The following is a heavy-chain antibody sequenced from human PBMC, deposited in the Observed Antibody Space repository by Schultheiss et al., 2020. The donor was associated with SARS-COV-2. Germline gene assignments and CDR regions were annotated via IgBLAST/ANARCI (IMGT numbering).Heavy chain of an antibody. D-gene: IGHD1-26*01. CDR2: IWYDGSNK. CDR3: ARNGRGSYYRDY. V-gene: IGHV3-33*01. J-gene: IGHJ4*02. Sequence: GESLKISCAASGFTFSSYGMHWVRQAPGKGLEWVAVIWYDGSNKYYADSVKGRFTISRDNSKNTLYLQMNSLRAEDTAVYYCARNGRGSYYRDYWGQGTLVTVSS. CDR1: GFTFSSYG.